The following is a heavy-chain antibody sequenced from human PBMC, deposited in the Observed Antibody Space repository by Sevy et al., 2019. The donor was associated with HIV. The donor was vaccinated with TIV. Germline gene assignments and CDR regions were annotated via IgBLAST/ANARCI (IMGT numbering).Heavy chain of an antibody. Sequence: GGSLRLSCAGSGFALSDYYMSWIRQAPGKGLEWLSYISDGDDAIYYADSVKGRFTISRDNAKNSLFLQMNSLRVEDTAVYYCARDGVSSGWYRGYYFDYWGQGTLVTVSS. J-gene: IGHJ4*02. CDR2: ISDGDDAI. CDR3: ARDGVSSGWYRGYYFDY. V-gene: IGHV3-11*01. CDR1: GFALSDYY. D-gene: IGHD6-19*01.